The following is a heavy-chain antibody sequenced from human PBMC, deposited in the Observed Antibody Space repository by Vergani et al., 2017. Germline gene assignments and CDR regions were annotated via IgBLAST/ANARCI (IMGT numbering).Heavy chain of an antibody. J-gene: IGHJ3*02. V-gene: IGHV3-23*01. D-gene: IGHD3-10*01. Sequence: EVQLLESGGGLVQPGGSLRLSCAASGFTFSSYAMSWVRQAPGKGLEWVSAISGSGGSTYYADSVKGRFTISRDNSKNTLYLQMNSLRAEDTAVYYCAKGPDDYYGSWSYYSISGDFDIWGQGTMVTVSS. CDR1: GFTFSSYA. CDR2: ISGSGGST. CDR3: AKGPDDYYGSWSYYSISGDFDI.